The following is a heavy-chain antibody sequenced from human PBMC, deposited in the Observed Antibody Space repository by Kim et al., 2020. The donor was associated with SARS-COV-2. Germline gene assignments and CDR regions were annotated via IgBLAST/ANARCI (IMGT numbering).Heavy chain of an antibody. J-gene: IGHJ4*02. V-gene: IGHV6-1*01. Sequence: SQTLSLTCVISGDSVSSNTAAWHWIRQSPSRGLEWLGRTYYRSKYYYDYAVSVKSRITIDPDTSKNQISLQLNSLTPEDTAVYYCARGAYTSTWFWGPGTLVTVSS. CDR2: TYYRSKYYY. CDR1: GDSVSSNTAA. D-gene: IGHD6-13*01. CDR3: ARGAYTSTWF.